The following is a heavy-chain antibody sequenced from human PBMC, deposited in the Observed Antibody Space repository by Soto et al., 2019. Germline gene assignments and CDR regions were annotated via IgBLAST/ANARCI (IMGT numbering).Heavy chain of an antibody. CDR2: ITGSGGST. D-gene: IGHD6-19*01. J-gene: IGHJ4*02. CDR1: GFTFSSYA. Sequence: EVRLLESGGALVQPGGSLRLSCAASGFTFSSYAMSWVRQAPGKGLEWVSVITGSGGSTKYADSVIGRFTISRDNSKNTLFLQMNSLRAEDAAVYYCAKARYTDGWYQCDYWGQGTVVTVSS. CDR3: AKARYTDGWYQCDY. V-gene: IGHV3-23*01.